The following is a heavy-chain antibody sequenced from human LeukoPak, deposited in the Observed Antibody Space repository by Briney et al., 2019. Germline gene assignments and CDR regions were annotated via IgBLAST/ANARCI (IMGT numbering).Heavy chain of an antibody. V-gene: IGHV4-34*01. CDR3: ARFRLRYFDWLRGSNAFDI. CDR1: GGSFSGYY. Sequence: SETLSLTCAVYGGSFSGYYWSWIRQPPGKGLEWIWEINHSGSTNYNPSLKSRVTISVDTSKNQFSLKLSSVTAADTAVYYCARFRLRYFDWLRGSNAFDIWGQGTMVNVSS. CDR2: INHSGST. J-gene: IGHJ3*02. D-gene: IGHD3-9*01.